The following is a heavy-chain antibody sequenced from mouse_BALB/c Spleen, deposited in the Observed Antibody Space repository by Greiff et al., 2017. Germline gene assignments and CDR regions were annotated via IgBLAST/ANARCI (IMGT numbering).Heavy chain of an antibody. CDR2: IYPGGGYT. V-gene: IGHV1-63*02. D-gene: IGHD2-4*01. CDR3: ARSGNYDYDYAMDY. CDR1: GYTFTNYW. Sequence: QVQLQQSGAELVRPGTSVKISCKASGYTFTNYWLGWVKQRPGHGLEWIGDIYPGGGYTNYNEKFKGKATLTADTSSSTAYMQLSSLTSEDSAVYLCARSGNYDYDYAMDYWGQGTSVTVSS. J-gene: IGHJ4*01.